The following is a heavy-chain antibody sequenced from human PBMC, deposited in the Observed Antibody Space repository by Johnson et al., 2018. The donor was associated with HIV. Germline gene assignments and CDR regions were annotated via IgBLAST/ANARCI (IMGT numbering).Heavy chain of an antibody. J-gene: IGHJ3*02. V-gene: IGHV3-30*03. Sequence: QVQLVESGGGLVKPGGSLRLSCAASGFTFSNAWMIWVRQAPGKGLEWVAIISYDGSNKYYADSVEGRFTISRDNAKNSLYLQMNSLRAEDTALYYCSRGWDWGSLGAFDIWGQGTMVTVSS. CDR1: GFTFSNAW. D-gene: IGHD7-27*01. CDR2: ISYDGSNK. CDR3: SRGWDWGSLGAFDI.